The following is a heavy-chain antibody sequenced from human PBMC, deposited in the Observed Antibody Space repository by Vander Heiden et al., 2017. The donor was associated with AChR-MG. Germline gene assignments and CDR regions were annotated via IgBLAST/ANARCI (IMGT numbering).Heavy chain of an antibody. Sequence: QVQLVQSGAEVKKPGASVKVSCKASGYTFTSYDINWVRQATGQGLEWMGWMNPNSGNTGYAQKFQGRVTMTRNTSISTAYMELSSLRSEDTAVYYCARGTAAGLIAAAGWGFWYYYYYMDVWGKGTTVTVSS. CDR2: MNPNSGNT. V-gene: IGHV1-8*01. CDR1: GYTFTSYD. D-gene: IGHD6-13*01. J-gene: IGHJ6*03. CDR3: ARGTAAGLIAAAGWGFWYYYYYMDV.